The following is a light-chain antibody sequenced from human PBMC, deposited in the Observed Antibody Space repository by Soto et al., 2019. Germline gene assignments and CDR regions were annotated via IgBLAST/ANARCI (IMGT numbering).Light chain of an antibody. CDR1: QSVSSSY. Sequence: IVLTQSPGTLSLSPGERATLSCRASQSVSSSYLAWYQQKPGQAPRLLIYGASSRAAGISDRFSGSGSGTDFTLSISRLEPEDSAVYYCQQYGSSPWTFGQGTKVEIK. J-gene: IGKJ1*01. V-gene: IGKV3-20*01. CDR2: GAS. CDR3: QQYGSSPWT.